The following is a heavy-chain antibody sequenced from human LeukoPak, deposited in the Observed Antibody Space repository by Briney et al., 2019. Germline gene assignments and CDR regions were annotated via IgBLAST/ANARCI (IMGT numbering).Heavy chain of an antibody. D-gene: IGHD2-2*01. J-gene: IGHJ4*02. CDR2: INHSGST. Sequence: SETLSLTCAVYGGSLSGYYWSWIRQPPGKGLGWIGEINHSGSTNYNPSLKSRVTISVDTSKNQFSLKLSSVTAADTAVYYCARRYCSSTSCPTSFDYWGQGTLVTVSS. CDR1: GGSLSGYY. V-gene: IGHV4-34*01. CDR3: ARRYCSSTSCPTSFDY.